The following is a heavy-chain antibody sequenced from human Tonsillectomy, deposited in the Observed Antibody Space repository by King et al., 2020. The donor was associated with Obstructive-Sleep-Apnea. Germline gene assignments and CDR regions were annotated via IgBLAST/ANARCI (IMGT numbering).Heavy chain of an antibody. J-gene: IGHJ6*02. V-gene: IGHV3-20*01. CDR2: INWNGGSS. CDR1: GFTFDDYG. D-gene: IGHD5-18*01. CDR3: ARDQQYSYGPGGMDV. Sequence: VQLVQSGGGVVRPGGSLRLSCAASGFTFDDYGMSWVRQAPGTGLEWVSVINWNGGSSGDAFSVKGRLTIARDNAKNSLYLQMNSLRAEDTALYHCARDQQYSYGPGGMDVWGQGTTVTVSS.